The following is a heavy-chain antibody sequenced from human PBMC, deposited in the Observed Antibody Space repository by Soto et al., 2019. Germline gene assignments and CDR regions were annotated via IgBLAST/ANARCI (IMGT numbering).Heavy chain of an antibody. V-gene: IGHV4-30-4*01. D-gene: IGHD6-13*01. J-gene: IGHJ4*02. CDR2: IYYSGST. Sequence: QVQLQESGPGLVKPSQTLSLTCTVSGGSISSGDYYWSWIRQPPGKVLEWIGYIYYSGSTYYNPSRKSRVTISVDTSTNQFSLKLRSVTAADTAVYYCARVYSSSWYAVYDYWGQGTLVTVSA. CDR3: ARVYSSSWYAVYDY. CDR1: GGSISSGDYY.